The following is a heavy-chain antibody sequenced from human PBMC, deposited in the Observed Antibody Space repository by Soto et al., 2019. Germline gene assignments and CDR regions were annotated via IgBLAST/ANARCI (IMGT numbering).Heavy chain of an antibody. Sequence: QVQLVQSGAEVKNPGTSVKVSCKTSGYTFTSAGISWVRQAPGQGLEWMGWISAYNGNTKYAQKVQGRVTMTTDTSATKASMELRSLTSDDTAVYYCARDLDGSGSYYTDYWGQGTLVTVAA. CDR2: ISAYNGNT. D-gene: IGHD3-10*01. CDR1: GYTFTSAG. J-gene: IGHJ4*02. V-gene: IGHV1-18*01. CDR3: ARDLDGSGSYYTDY.